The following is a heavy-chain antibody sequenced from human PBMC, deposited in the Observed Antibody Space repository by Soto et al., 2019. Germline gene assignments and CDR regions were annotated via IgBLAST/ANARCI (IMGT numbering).Heavy chain of an antibody. D-gene: IGHD5-18*01. V-gene: IGHV3-30*18. CDR1: GFTFSSYG. Sequence: GGSPKLSCAASGFTFSSYGMHCVRQAPGKGLEWVAVISYDGSNKYYADSVKGRFTISRDNSKNTLYLQMNSLRAEDTAVYYCVNSYTATHFYYFGMDVWGQGTMVTVS. CDR2: ISYDGSNK. CDR3: VNSYTATHFYYFGMDV. J-gene: IGHJ6*02.